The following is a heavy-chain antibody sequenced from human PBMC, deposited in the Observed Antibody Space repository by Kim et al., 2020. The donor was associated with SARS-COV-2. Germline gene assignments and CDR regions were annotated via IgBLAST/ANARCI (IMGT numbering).Heavy chain of an antibody. J-gene: IGHJ5*01. Sequence: ASVKVSCKASGYFFNTYDINWVRQAPGQGLEWLGWVTPSTGNTGYAQNFQGRVTVTRDTSIRTAYMELSNLRAEDTAVYYCARTTNDWPNWFDFWGQGTLVIVSS. V-gene: IGHV1-8*01. CDR2: VTPSTGNT. D-gene: IGHD3-9*01. CDR1: GYFFNTYD. CDR3: ARTTNDWPNWFDF.